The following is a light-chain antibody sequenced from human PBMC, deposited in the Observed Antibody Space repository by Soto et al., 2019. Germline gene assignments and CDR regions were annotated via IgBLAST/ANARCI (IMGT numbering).Light chain of an antibody. CDR3: SSYTSASALGI. CDR1: KFDIGRYDY. V-gene: IGLV2-14*01. Sequence: QSALTQPASVSGSPGQTITISCAGTKFDIGRYDYVSWYRQHPGEAPKLIIFEVNNRPSGVSNRFSGSKSGNTASLTIFGLQVEDEALSFCSSYTSASALGIFGGGTKLTVL. CDR2: EVN. J-gene: IGLJ2*01.